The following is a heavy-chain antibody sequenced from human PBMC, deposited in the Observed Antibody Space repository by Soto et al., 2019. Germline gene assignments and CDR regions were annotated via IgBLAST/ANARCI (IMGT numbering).Heavy chain of an antibody. CDR3: PRRLIPGLVIPGYIYCSALDV. V-gene: IGHV1-69*01. Sequence: QVQLVQSGAEVKKPGSSVTVSCKASGGTFSSYALSWVRQAPGQGLEWMGGIIPMFGRANYAQNFQGRVAITADESTSTGYMELCSLTSEDTAVYHGPRRLIPGLVIPGYIYCSALDVWGQGTRVTVSS. CDR2: IIPMFGRA. D-gene: IGHD5-18*01. J-gene: IGHJ6*02. CDR1: GGTFSSYA.